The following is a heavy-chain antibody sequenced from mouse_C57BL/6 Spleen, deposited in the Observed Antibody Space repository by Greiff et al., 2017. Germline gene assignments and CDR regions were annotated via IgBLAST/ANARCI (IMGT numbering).Heavy chain of an antibody. J-gene: IGHJ2*01. CDR3: ARVHYGNLYYFDY. V-gene: IGHV3-6*01. CDR1: GYSITSGYY. D-gene: IGHD2-1*01. Sequence: EVQVVESGPGLVKPSQSLSLTSSVTGYSITSGYYWNWIRQFPGNKLEWMGYISYAGSNNYNPSLKNRISITRDTSKNQFFLKLNSVTTEDTATYYCARVHYGNLYYFDYWGQGTTLTVSS. CDR2: ISYAGSN.